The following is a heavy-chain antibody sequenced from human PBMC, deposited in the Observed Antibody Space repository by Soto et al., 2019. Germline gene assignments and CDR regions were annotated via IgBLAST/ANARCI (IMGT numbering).Heavy chain of an antibody. CDR1: GGSISSGDYY. V-gene: IGHV4-30-4*01. Sequence: PSETLSLTCTVSGGSISSGDYYWSWIRQPPGKGLEWIGYIYYSGSTYYNPSLKSRVTISVDTSKNQFSLKLSSVTAADTAVYYCARASLTILGVVIVEFNWFDPWGQGTLVTVLL. CDR2: IYYSGST. CDR3: ARASLTILGVVIVEFNWFDP. D-gene: IGHD3-3*01. J-gene: IGHJ5*02.